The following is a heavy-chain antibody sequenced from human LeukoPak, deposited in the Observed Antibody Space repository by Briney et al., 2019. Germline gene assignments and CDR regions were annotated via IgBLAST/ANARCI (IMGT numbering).Heavy chain of an antibody. D-gene: IGHD2-2*01. J-gene: IGHJ5*02. CDR3: ARGPAAIHP. CDR2: INHSGGT. CDR1: AYPLTNHY. V-gene: IGHV4-34*01. Sequence: SETLSLTCAVYAYPLTNHYWIWIRQPPGKGLEWIGEINHSGGTNYNPSLKSRVTISVDTSKNQFFLKLTSVTAADTPVYYCARGPAAIHPWGQGTLVTVSS.